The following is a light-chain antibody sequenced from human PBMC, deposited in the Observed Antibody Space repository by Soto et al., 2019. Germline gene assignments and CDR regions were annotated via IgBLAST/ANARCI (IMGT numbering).Light chain of an antibody. Sequence: EIVLTQSPATLSLSPGERATRXXRASQSVSSYLAWYQQKPGQAPRVXIYDASNRATGIPARFSGSGAGTDFTLTISSLEPEDFAVYYCQQRSNWPSTFGQGTRLEIK. V-gene: IGKV3-11*01. J-gene: IGKJ5*01. CDR3: QQRSNWPST. CDR1: QSVSSY. CDR2: DAS.